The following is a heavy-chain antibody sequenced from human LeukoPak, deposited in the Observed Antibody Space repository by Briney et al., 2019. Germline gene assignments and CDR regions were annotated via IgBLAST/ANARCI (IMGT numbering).Heavy chain of an antibody. J-gene: IGHJ4*02. D-gene: IGHD6-19*01. Sequence: GGSLRLSCGASGFTFSNAWMSWVRHAPAKGLEWVGRIKSKTDGGTTDYAAPVKGRFTISRDDSKNTLYLQMNSLKTEDTAMYYCSSGWVIRGQGTLVTVSS. CDR2: IKSKTDGGTT. CDR3: SSGWVI. CDR1: GFTFSNAW. V-gene: IGHV3-15*01.